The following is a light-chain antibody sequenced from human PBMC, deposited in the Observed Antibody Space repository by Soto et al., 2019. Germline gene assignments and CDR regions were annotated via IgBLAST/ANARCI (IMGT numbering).Light chain of an antibody. J-gene: IGKJ1*01. CDR2: GAF. CDR3: QQYNDWPLT. Sequence: ETVMTQSPLTLSVSPGERVTLSCRASQSVSSNLAWYQQKPGQAPSLLIYGAFTRATGIPARFSGTGSGTEFTLTISSLQSEDFALYYCQQYNDWPLTFGQGTKVDI. V-gene: IGKV3-15*01. CDR1: QSVSSN.